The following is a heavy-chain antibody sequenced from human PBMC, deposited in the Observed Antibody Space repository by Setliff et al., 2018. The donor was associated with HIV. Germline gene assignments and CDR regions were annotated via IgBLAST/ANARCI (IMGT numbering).Heavy chain of an antibody. J-gene: IGHJ4*02. CDR3: SRGRGWPIYYFDF. D-gene: IGHD6-19*01. Sequence: PSETLSLTCAVYGGSFSDNYWTWIRQPPGKGLEWIGEINHSGNTNFNPSLRSRVNISTDTSKNQFSLRLSFVTAADTAMYYCSRGRGWPIYYFDFWSQGTQVTVS. CDR2: INHSGNT. CDR1: GGSFSDNY. V-gene: IGHV4-34*01.